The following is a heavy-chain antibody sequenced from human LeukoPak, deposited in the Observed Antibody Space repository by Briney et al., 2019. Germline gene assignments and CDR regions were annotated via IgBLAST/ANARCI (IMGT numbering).Heavy chain of an antibody. CDR2: IYTSGST. D-gene: IGHD6-19*01. J-gene: IGHJ4*02. CDR1: GGSISSYY. V-gene: IGHV4-4*07. CDR3: ARDRGETISGWSRLTPSYYSDY. Sequence: SETLSLTCTVSGGSISSYYWSWIRQPAGKELEWIGRIYTSGSTNYNPSLKSRVTMSVDTSKNQFSLKLSSVTAADTAVYYCARDRGETISGWSRLTPSYYSDYWGQGTLVTVSS.